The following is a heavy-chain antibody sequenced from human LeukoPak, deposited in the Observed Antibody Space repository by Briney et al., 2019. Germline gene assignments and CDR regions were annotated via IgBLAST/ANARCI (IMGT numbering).Heavy chain of an antibody. J-gene: IGHJ6*03. V-gene: IGHV1-18*01. CDR1: GYTFTSYG. CDR3: ARGRYSSGWSYYYYYYMDV. D-gene: IGHD6-19*01. Sequence: ASVKVSCKASGYTFTSYGISWVRQAPGQGLEWMGWISAYNGNTNYAQKLQGRVTMTTDTSTSTAYMELRSLRSDDTAVYYCARGRYSSGWSYYYYYYMDVWGKGTTVTVSS. CDR2: ISAYNGNT.